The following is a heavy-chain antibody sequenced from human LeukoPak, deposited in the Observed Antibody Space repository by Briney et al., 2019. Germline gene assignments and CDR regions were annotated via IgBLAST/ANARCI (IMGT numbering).Heavy chain of an antibody. D-gene: IGHD2-2*01. CDR3: TRLGSLGYCSSTSCYAPYYYYGMDV. Sequence: GGSLTLSCAASGFTFSGSAMHWVRQASGKGLEWVGRIRSKANSYATAYAASVKGRFTNSRDDSKNTAYLQMNSLKTEDTAVYYCTRLGSLGYCSSTSCYAPYYYYGMDVWGKGTTVTVSS. CDR1: GFTFSGSA. CDR2: IRSKANSYAT. V-gene: IGHV3-73*01. J-gene: IGHJ6*04.